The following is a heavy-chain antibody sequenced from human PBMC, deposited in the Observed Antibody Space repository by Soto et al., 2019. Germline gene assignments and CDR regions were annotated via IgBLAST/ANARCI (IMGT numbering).Heavy chain of an antibody. CDR1: GGTFSSYA. V-gene: IGHV1-69*13. J-gene: IGHJ2*01. CDR3: ARAVGDYWYFDF. D-gene: IGHD2-21*01. Sequence: SVKVSCKASGGTFSSYAISWVRQAPGQGLEWMGGIIPIFGTANYAQKFQGRVTITADESTSTAYMELSSLRSEDTAAYYCARAVGDYWYFDFWGRGTLVTVSS. CDR2: IIPIFGTA.